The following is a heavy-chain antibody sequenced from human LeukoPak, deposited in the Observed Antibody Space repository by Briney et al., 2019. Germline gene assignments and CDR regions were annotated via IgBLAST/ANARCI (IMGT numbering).Heavy chain of an antibody. V-gene: IGHV3-20*04. CDR1: GFTFSSYW. CDR2: INWNGGST. J-gene: IGHJ1*01. Sequence: GGSLRLSCAASGFTFSSYWMSWVRQAPGKGLEWVSGINWNGGSTGYADPVKGRFTISRDNAKNSLYLQMNSLRAEDTALYYCARDASGGGWYVVEYFQHWGQGTLVTVSS. D-gene: IGHD6-19*01. CDR3: ARDASGGGWYVVEYFQH.